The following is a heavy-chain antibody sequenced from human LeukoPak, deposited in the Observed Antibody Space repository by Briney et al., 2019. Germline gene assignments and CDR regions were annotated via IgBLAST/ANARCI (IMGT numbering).Heavy chain of an antibody. J-gene: IGHJ4*02. Sequence: PSETLSLTCTVSGGSISSGNYYWSWIRQPAGKGLEWIGRIYSSGSTNYNPSLKSRVTISVDTSKNQFSLKLSSVTAADTAVYYCARVFRGFWSGYLNWGQGTLVTVSS. CDR3: ARVFRGFWSGYLN. D-gene: IGHD3-3*01. V-gene: IGHV4-61*02. CDR2: IYSSGST. CDR1: GGSISSGNYY.